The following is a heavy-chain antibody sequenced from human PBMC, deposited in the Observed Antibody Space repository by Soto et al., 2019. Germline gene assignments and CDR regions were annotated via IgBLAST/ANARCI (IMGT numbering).Heavy chain of an antibody. Sequence: SETLSLTCTVSGGFISNGDYHWSWIRQPPGKGLEWIGYTYPSGSTYYNASLRSRVTISIDASKNQFSLKLNSVTAAETAVYYCAREGGYDSPNGRWGQGTLATVSS. D-gene: IGHD5-12*01. CDR3: AREGGYDSPNGR. J-gene: IGHJ4*02. V-gene: IGHV4-30-4*01. CDR1: GGFISNGDYH. CDR2: TYPSGST.